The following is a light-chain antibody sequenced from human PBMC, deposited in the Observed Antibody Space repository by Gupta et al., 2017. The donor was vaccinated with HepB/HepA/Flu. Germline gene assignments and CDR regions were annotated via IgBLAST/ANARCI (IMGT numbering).Light chain of an antibody. CDR1: SSDVGGYNY. J-gene: IGLJ1*01. V-gene: IGLV2-14*01. CDR3: SPYTSSNTYV. CDR2: DVS. Sequence: QSALTQPASVSGSTGQSITISCTGTSSDVGGYNYVSWYQQHPGKAPKLMINDVSNRPSGVSNRFSGSKSGNTASLTISGLQAEDEADYYCSPYTSSNTYVFGTGTKVTVL.